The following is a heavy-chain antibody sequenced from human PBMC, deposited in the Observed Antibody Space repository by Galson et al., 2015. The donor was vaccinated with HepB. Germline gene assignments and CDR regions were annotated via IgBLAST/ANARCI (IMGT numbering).Heavy chain of an antibody. Sequence: SLRLSCAASGFTVSSNYMSWVRQAPGKGLEWVSVIYSGGSTYYADSVKGRFTISRDNSKNTLYLQMNSLRAEDTAVYYCARDEVTMVRAYGMDVWGQGTTVTVSS. V-gene: IGHV3-66*01. D-gene: IGHD3-10*01. CDR1: GFTVSSNY. CDR3: ARDEVTMVRAYGMDV. CDR2: IYSGGST. J-gene: IGHJ6*02.